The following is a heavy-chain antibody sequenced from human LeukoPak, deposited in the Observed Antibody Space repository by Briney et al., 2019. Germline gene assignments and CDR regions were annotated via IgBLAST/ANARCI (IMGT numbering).Heavy chain of an antibody. CDR2: IGSAI. CDR3: ARDSSGSYSSDY. CDR1: GFTFSDFS. Sequence: GGSLRLSCVASGFTFSDFSLNWVRQAPGKGLEWISYIGSAIYYADSVKGRFTISRDNAKNSLYLQMNSLRAEDTAVYYCARDSSGSYSSDYWGQGTLVTVSS. V-gene: IGHV3-21*05. J-gene: IGHJ4*02. D-gene: IGHD1-26*01.